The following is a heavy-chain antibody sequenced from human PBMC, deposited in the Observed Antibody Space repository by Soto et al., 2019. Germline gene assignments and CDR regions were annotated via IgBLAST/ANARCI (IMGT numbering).Heavy chain of an antibody. CDR1: GYTFTSYA. CDR2: IIPIFGTA. CDR3: ARGQEVEMATIYAFDI. D-gene: IGHD5-12*01. V-gene: IGHV1-69*13. Sequence: SVKVSCKASGYTFTSYAMHWVRQAPGQRLEWMGGIIPIFGTANYAQKFQGRVTITADESTSTAYMELSSLRSEDTAVYYCARGQEVEMATIYAFDIWGQGTMVTVSS. J-gene: IGHJ3*02.